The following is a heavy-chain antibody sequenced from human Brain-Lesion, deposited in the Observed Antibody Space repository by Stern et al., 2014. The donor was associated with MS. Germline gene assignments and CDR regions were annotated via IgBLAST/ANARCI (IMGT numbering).Heavy chain of an antibody. V-gene: IGHV4-39*02. CDR1: GGSIGRSSYY. Sequence: QVQLQQSGPGLVKPSETLSLTCTVSGGSIGRSSYYWGWIRQPPGKGLEWIGNIFYTGSTFYDPSLKSRVTISVAKSNNHFSLSLNSVTAADTAVYYCARGAGVFDSWGQGTLVTVSP. CDR3: ARGAGVFDS. D-gene: IGHD6-19*01. CDR2: IFYTGST. J-gene: IGHJ4*02.